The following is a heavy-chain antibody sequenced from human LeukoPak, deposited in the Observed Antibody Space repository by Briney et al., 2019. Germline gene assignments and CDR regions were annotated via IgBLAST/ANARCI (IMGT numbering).Heavy chain of an antibody. Sequence: ASVKVSCKASGGTFSXXXXXXXXXXXXXXXXXXXXXIPILGIANYAQKFQGRVTITADKSTSTAYMELSSLRSEDTAVYYCARAGTTVTTSLVGFDYWGQGTLVTVSS. CDR3: ARAGTTVTTSLVGFDY. CDR2: XIPILGIA. D-gene: IGHD4-17*01. CDR1: GGTFSXXX. J-gene: IGHJ4*02. V-gene: IGHV1-69*02.